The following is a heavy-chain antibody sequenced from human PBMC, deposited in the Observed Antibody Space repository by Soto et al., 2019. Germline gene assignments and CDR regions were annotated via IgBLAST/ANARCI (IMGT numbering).Heavy chain of an antibody. CDR2: ISGTEGGT. J-gene: IGHJ4*02. V-gene: IGHV3-23*01. CDR3: AKGSRILVSYFDY. D-gene: IGHD2-2*01. Sequence: GGSLRLSCAASGFTFSSYAMTWVRQAPGKGLEWVSSISGTEGGTKYADSVKGRFTISRDNFKSTLFLQMNSLRAEDTAVYYCAKGSRILVSYFDYWGQGTLVTVSS. CDR1: GFTFSSYA.